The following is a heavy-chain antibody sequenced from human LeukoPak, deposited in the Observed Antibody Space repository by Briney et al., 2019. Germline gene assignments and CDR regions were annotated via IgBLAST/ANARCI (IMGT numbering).Heavy chain of an antibody. CDR3: VRGPYGASISKWFDP. Sequence: SETLSLTCAVYGGSFIGFHWNWIRQSPGGGLEWIGYIYYSGDTAYNPSLRSRVTMSVDTSKNQFSLQLRSMTTADTAVYYCVRGPYGASISKWFDPWGQGTQVIVSP. CDR2: IYYSGDT. J-gene: IGHJ5*02. D-gene: IGHD4/OR15-4a*01. V-gene: IGHV4-34*11. CDR1: GGSFIGFH.